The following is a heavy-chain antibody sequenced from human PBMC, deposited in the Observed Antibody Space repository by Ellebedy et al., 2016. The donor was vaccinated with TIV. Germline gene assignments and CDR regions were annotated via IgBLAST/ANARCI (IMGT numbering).Heavy chain of an antibody. CDR1: HYTFTSYG. V-gene: IGHV1-18*01. Sequence: ASVKVSXXASHYTFTSYGISWVRQAPGQGLEWMGWISPYNGDTNYAQKFQGRLTLTRDTSISTAYMDLSSLRSDDTAVYYCARVPSVAPFDYWGQGTLVTVSS. D-gene: IGHD2-21*01. CDR3: ARVPSVAPFDY. CDR2: ISPYNGDT. J-gene: IGHJ4*02.